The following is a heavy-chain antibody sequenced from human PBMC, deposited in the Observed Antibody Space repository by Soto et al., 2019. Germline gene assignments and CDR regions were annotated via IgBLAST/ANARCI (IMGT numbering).Heavy chain of an antibody. J-gene: IGHJ4*02. CDR2: IKQDGSEK. CDR1: GFTFSSYA. D-gene: IGHD6-19*01. Sequence: EVQLLESGGGLVQPGGSLRLSCAASGFTFSSYAMSWVRQAPGKGLEWVANIKQDGSEKHYVDSVKGRFTISRDNAKNSLYLEMNSLRVEDTAVYYCVSGSSGRNVGQFGDWGQGTLVTVSS. CDR3: VSGSSGRNVGQFGD. V-gene: IGHV3-7*01.